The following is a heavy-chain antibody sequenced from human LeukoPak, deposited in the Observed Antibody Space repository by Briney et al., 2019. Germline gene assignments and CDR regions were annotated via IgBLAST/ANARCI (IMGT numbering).Heavy chain of an antibody. CDR2: ISYDGSNK. CDR1: GFTFSSYG. Sequence: PGGSLRLSCAASGFTFSSYGMHGVRQAPGKGLEWVAVISYDGSNKYYADSVKGRFTISRDNSKNTLYLQMNSLRAEDTAVYYCAKGEGVTMVRGVIYYCYYGMDVWGKGTTVTVSS. V-gene: IGHV3-30*18. CDR3: AKGEGVTMVRGVIYYCYYGMDV. J-gene: IGHJ6*04. D-gene: IGHD3-10*01.